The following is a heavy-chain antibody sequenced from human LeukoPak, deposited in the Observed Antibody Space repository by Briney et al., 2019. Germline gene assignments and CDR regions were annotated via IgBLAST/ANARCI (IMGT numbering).Heavy chain of an antibody. Sequence: GGSLRLSCEASGFTFSTYIMNWVRQAPGKGLEWVSYITTDSDNIYYADSVKGRFTISRDDAKNSLYLQMNSLRAEDTAVYYCARERDIVATIDYWGQGTLVTVSS. CDR3: ARERDIVATIDY. D-gene: IGHD5-12*01. J-gene: IGHJ4*02. CDR1: GFTFSTYI. V-gene: IGHV3-48*01. CDR2: ITTDSDNI.